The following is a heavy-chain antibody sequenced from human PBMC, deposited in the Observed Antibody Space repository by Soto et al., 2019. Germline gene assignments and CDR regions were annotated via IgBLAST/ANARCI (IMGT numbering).Heavy chain of an antibody. CDR3: ARKNYYDSSPPWFDP. D-gene: IGHD3-22*01. CDR1: GGSFSGYY. V-gene: IGHV4-34*01. CDR2: INHSGST. Sequence: WETLSLTCAVYGGSFSGYYWSWIRQPPGKGLEWIGEINHSGSTNYNPSLKSRVTISVDTSKNQFSLKLSSVTAADTAVHYCARKNYYDSSPPWFDPWGQGTLVTVSS. J-gene: IGHJ5*02.